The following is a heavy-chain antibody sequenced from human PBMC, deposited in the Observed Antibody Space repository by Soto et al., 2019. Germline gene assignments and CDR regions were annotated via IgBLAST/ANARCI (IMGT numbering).Heavy chain of an antibody. D-gene: IGHD3-3*01. J-gene: IGHJ6*02. Sequence: SETLSITCTVGGGSISSYYWSWIRQPPGKGLEWIGYIYYSGSTNYNPSLKSRVTISVDTSKNQFSLKLSSVTAADTAVYYCARVSPWDYDFWSGYYTDYYYYGMDVWGQGTTVTVSS. CDR2: IYYSGST. CDR3: ARVSPWDYDFWSGYYTDYYYYGMDV. CDR1: GGSISSYY. V-gene: IGHV4-59*01.